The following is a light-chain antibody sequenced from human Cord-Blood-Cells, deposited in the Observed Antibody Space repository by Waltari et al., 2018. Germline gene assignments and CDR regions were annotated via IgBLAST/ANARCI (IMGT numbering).Light chain of an antibody. V-gene: IGLV2-23*01. CDR2: EGS. CDR3: CSYAGSSTYV. J-gene: IGLJ1*01. CDR1: SSDVGSYNL. Sequence: QSALTQPASVSGSPGPSITISCTGTSSDVGSYNLLSWYQQPPGKAPKLMIYEGSKRPSGVSNRFSGSKSGNTASLTISGLQAEDEADYYCCSYAGSSTYVFGTGTKVTVL.